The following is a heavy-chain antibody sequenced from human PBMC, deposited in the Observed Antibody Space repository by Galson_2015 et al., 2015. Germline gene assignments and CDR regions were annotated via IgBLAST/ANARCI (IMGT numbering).Heavy chain of an antibody. CDR1: GGSISSSSYY. V-gene: IGHV4-39*01. CDR3: ARLPSSDYYYYGMDV. D-gene: IGHD6-19*01. CDR2: IYYSGST. Sequence: SETLSLTCTVSGGSISSSSYYWGWIRQPPGKGLEWIGSIYYSGSTYYNPSLKSRVTISVDTSKNQFSLKLSSVTAADTAVYYCARLPSSDYYYYGMDVWGQGTTVTVSS. J-gene: IGHJ6*02.